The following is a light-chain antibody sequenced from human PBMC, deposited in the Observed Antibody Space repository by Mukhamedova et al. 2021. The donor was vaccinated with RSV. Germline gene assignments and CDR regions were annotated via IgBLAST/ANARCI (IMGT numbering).Light chain of an antibody. CDR2: GAS. CDR1: QGIRSW. J-gene: IGKJ5*01. V-gene: IGKV1D-16*01. Sequence: RVTITCRASQGIRSWLAWYQQNPGKAPKSLISGASNLESGVPSRFSGSGSGTDFTLTISSLQPEDYATYYCQQYNSYPITFGQGTR. CDR3: QQYNSYPIT.